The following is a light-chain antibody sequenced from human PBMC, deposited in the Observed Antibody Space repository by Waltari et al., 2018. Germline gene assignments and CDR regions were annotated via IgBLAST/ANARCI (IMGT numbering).Light chain of an antibody. J-gene: IGLJ3*02. Sequence: QAGLAQPPSVSKALRQTATLTCTGNSNNVGNQGAAWLQQHQGHPPKLLCSRSDNRPSGIAERFSTSRSGNTASLTITGLLPEDEADYYCSAWDNNLNVWVFGGGTKLTVL. CDR2: RSD. CDR1: SNNVGNQG. V-gene: IGLV10-54*04. CDR3: SAWDNNLNVWV.